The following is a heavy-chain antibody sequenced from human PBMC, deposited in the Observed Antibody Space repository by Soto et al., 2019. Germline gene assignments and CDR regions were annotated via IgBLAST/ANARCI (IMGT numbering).Heavy chain of an antibody. CDR2: ISYDGSNK. CDR1: GFTFSSYA. CDR3: ARVKGGGYSSSFHFDY. V-gene: IGHV3-30-3*01. Sequence: GGSLRLSCAASGFTFSSYAMHWVRQAPGKGLEWVAVISYDGSNKYYADSVKGRFTISRDNSKNTLYLQMNSLRAEDTAVYYCARVKGGGYSSSFHFDYWGQGTLVTVSS. J-gene: IGHJ4*02. D-gene: IGHD6-13*01.